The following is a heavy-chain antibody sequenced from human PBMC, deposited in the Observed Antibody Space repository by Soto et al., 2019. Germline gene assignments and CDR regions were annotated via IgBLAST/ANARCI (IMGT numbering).Heavy chain of an antibody. D-gene: IGHD5-18*01. CDR1: GGSISSSSYY. V-gene: IGHV4-39*01. Sequence: SETLSLTCTVSGGSISSSSYYWGWIRQPPGKGLEWIGSIYYSGSTYYNPSLKSRVTISVDTSKNQFSLKLSSVTAADTAVYYCASTLPVRGYSYGYAKNWFDPWGQGTLVTVSS. CDR3: ASTLPVRGYSYGYAKNWFDP. J-gene: IGHJ5*02. CDR2: IYYSGST.